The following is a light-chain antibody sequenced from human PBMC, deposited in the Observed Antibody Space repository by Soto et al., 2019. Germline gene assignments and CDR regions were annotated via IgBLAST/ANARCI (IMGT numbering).Light chain of an antibody. V-gene: IGLV1-51*01. CDR1: SSNIENNY. J-gene: IGLJ2*01. Sequence: QSVLTQPSLVSAAPGQKVTISCSGSSSNIENNYVSWYQQFPGTAPKLLIYDNNKRPSGIPDRFSGSKSGTSATLGIAGLQTGDEADYYCGTWDSSLSAGVFGGGTKLNVL. CDR2: DNN. CDR3: GTWDSSLSAGV.